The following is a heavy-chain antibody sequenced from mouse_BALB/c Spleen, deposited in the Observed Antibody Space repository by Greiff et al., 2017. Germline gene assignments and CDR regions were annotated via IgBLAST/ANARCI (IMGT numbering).Heavy chain of an antibody. CDR2: ISTYYGDA. CDR1: GYTFTDYA. D-gene: IGHD2-3*01. Sequence: VKLQESGAELVRPGVSVKISCKGSGYTFTDYAMHWVKQSHAKSLEWIGVISTYYGDASYNQKFKGKATMTVDKSSSTAYMELARLTSEDSAIYYCARGGLLRAMDYWGQGTSVTVSS. CDR3: ARGGLLRAMDY. J-gene: IGHJ4*01. V-gene: IGHV1S137*01.